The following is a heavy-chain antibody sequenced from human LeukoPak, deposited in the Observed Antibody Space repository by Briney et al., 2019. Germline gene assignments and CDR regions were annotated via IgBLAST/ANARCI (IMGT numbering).Heavy chain of an antibody. V-gene: IGHV1-3*01. J-gene: IGHJ4*02. CDR2: INAGNGNT. CDR1: GYTFTSYA. CDR3: ARETISGWNYFDY. D-gene: IGHD6-19*01. Sequence: ASVKVSCKASGYTFTSYAMHWVRQAPGQRLEWMGWINAGNGNTKYSQKFQGRVTITADESTSTAYMELSSLRSEDTAVYYCARETISGWNYFDYWGQGTLVTVSS.